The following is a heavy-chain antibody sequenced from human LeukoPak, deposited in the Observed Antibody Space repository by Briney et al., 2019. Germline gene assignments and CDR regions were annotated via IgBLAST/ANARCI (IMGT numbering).Heavy chain of an antibody. D-gene: IGHD3-22*01. CDR1: GFTFSRYW. CDR3: ARDEDGYYY. V-gene: IGHV3-7*01. J-gene: IGHJ4*02. Sequence: GGSLRLSCAASGFTFSRYWVSWVRQAPGKGLEWVANIKQDGSEKYYVDSVKGRFTISRDNAKNSLYLQMNSLRAEDTAVYYCARDEDGYYYWGQGTLVTVSS. CDR2: IKQDGSEK.